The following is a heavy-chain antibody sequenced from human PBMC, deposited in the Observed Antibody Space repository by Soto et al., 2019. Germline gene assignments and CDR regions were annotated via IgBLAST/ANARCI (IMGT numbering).Heavy chain of an antibody. D-gene: IGHD6-6*01. CDR1: GGSINNYY. CDR2: IYNSGNT. CDR3: ARQGGEYSSSWFWLDP. Sequence: QVQLQESGPGLVKPSETLSLTCTVSGGSINNYYWSWIRQPPGKGLEWIGYIYNSGNTKYNPSLTGRVTMSVDTSNNRFSLRLSSVTAADTAIYYCARQGGEYSSSWFWLDPWGQGTLVTVSS. J-gene: IGHJ5*02. V-gene: IGHV4-59*08.